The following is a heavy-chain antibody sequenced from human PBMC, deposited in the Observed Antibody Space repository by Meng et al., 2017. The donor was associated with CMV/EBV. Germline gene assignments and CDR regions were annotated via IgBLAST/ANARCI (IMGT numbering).Heavy chain of an antibody. CDR3: ARVEGGYCSSTSCFDY. CDR2: INPNSGGA. J-gene: IGHJ4*02. D-gene: IGHD2-2*01. Sequence: ASLKVSCKASGYTFTGYYMHWVRQAPGQGLEWMGWINPNSGGANYAQKFQGRVTMTRDTSISTAYMELSRLRSDDTAVYYCARVEGGYCSSTSCFDYWGQGTLVTVSS. CDR1: GYTFTGYY. V-gene: IGHV1-2*02.